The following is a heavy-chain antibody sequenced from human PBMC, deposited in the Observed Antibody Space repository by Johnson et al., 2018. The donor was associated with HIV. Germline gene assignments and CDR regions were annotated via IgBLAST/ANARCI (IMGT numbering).Heavy chain of an antibody. V-gene: IGHV3-30*14. CDR1: RFTFSSFA. Sequence: QMLLVESGGGVVQPGRSLRLSCAASRFTFSSFAMHWVRQAPGKGLEWVAVISYDASNKYYADSVKGRFTISRDNSKNTLYLQMNSLRAEDTAVYYCARIGAWQLHRAFDIWGQGTMVTVS. CDR3: ARIGAWQLHRAFDI. D-gene: IGHD2-15*01. J-gene: IGHJ3*02. CDR2: ISYDASNK.